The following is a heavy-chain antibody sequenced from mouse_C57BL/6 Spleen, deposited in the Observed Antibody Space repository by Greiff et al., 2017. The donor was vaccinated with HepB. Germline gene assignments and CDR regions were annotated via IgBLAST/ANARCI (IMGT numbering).Heavy chain of an antibody. Sequence: EVMLVESGGGLVKPGGSLKLSCAASGFTFSDYGMHWVRQAPEKGLEWVAYISSGSSTIYYADTVKGRFTISRDNAKNTLFLQMTSLRSEDTAMYYCARGTVTWFAYWGQGTLVTVSA. V-gene: IGHV5-17*01. D-gene: IGHD3-3*01. CDR2: ISSGSSTI. J-gene: IGHJ3*01. CDR3: ARGTVTWFAY. CDR1: GFTFSDYG.